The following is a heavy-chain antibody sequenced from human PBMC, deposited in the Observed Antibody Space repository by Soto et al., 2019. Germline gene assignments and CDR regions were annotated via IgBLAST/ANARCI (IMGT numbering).Heavy chain of an antibody. D-gene: IGHD1-26*01. CDR3: AKDRSQWELYYFDY. CDR1: GFTFCIYA. Sequence: GGSLRLSCAASGFTFCIYALSWVRPAPGKGLEWVSGISGRGGSTYYADSVKGRFTISRDNSKNTLYLQMNSLRAEDTAVYYCAKDRSQWELYYFDYWGQGTLVTVSS. CDR2: ISGRGGST. V-gene: IGHV3-23*01. J-gene: IGHJ4*02.